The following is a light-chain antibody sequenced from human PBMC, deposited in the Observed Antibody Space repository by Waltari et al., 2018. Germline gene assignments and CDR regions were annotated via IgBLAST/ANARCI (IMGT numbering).Light chain of an antibody. J-gene: IGLJ2*01. CDR2: EVN. CDR1: SGDVGGYTY. Sequence: QSALTQPPSASGSPGQSVTISCTGTSGDVGGYTYVSWYQHHPGKAPKLKIYEVNKRPSGVPDGFSGTKSDNPASLTVSGLQADDDADYYCYSYAGNNNVLFGGGTRLTVL. V-gene: IGLV2-8*01. CDR3: YSYAGNNNVL.